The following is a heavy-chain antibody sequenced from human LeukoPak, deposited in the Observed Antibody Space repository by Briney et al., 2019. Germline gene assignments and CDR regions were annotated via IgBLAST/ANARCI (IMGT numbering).Heavy chain of an antibody. CDR3: ARGDGRYYCDSSGYYSRSKFDY. V-gene: IGHV4-34*01. D-gene: IGHD3-22*01. Sequence: KASETLSLTCAVYGGSFSGYYWSWIRQPPGKGLEWIGEINHSGSTNYNPSLKSRVTISVDTSKNQFSLKLSSVTAADTAVYYCARGDGRYYCDSSGYYSRSKFDYWGQGTLVTVSS. CDR1: GGSFSGYY. J-gene: IGHJ4*02. CDR2: INHSGST.